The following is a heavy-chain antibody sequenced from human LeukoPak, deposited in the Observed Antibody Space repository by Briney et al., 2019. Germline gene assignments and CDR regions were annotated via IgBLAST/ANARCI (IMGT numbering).Heavy chain of an antibody. CDR2: INWSGGST. V-gene: IGHV3-20*04. Sequence: PGGSLRLSCSASGFDFDAHGMSWVRQVPGKGLEWVSGINWSGGSTAYADPMRGRITISRDNAKNSLYPQMDSLRAEDTALYYCARAPITSPFYFDYWGQGTLVTVSS. CDR1: GFDFDAHG. D-gene: IGHD2-2*01. J-gene: IGHJ4*02. CDR3: ARAPITSPFYFDY.